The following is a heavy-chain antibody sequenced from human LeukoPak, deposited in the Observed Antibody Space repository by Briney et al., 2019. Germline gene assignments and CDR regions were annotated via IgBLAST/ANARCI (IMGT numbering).Heavy chain of an antibody. CDR3: ASSYYYGSGSFDY. V-gene: IGHV4-59*01. CDR2: IYYSGST. J-gene: IGHJ4*02. Sequence: SETLSLTCTVSGGSISSYYWSWIRQPPGKGQEWIGYIYYSGSTNYNPSLKSRVTISVDTSKNQFSLKLSSVTAADTAVYYCASSYYYGSGSFDYWGQGTLVTVSS. D-gene: IGHD3-10*01. CDR1: GGSISSYY.